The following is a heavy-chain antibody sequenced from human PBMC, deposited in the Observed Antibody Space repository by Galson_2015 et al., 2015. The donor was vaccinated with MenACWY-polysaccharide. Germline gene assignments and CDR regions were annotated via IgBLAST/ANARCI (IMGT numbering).Heavy chain of an antibody. V-gene: IGHV3-30*02. CDR1: GFTFSSYG. CDR3: AKGGARHSGSQGDY. D-gene: IGHD1-26*01. Sequence: SLRLSCAASGFTFSSYGMHWVRQAPGKGLEWVAFIRYDGSNKYYADSVKGRFTISRDNSKNTLYLQMNSLRAEDTAVYYCAKGGARHSGSQGDYWGQGTLVTVSS. J-gene: IGHJ4*02. CDR2: IRYDGSNK.